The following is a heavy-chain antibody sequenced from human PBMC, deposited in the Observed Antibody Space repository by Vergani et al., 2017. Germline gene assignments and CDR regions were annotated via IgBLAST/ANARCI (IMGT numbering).Heavy chain of an antibody. CDR3: AKEGRSGITPFVAD. V-gene: IGHV3-23*01. J-gene: IGHJ4*02. CDR2: ISGSGGNT. D-gene: IGHD1-14*01. CDR1: GFTFSSYA. Sequence: EVQLLESGGGLVQPGGSLRLSCAASGFTFSSYAMSWVRQVPGKGLEWVSGISGSGGNTYYANSVKGRFTISRDNSKNTLYLQMNSLRADDTAVYYCAKEGRSGITPFVADWGQGTLVTVSS.